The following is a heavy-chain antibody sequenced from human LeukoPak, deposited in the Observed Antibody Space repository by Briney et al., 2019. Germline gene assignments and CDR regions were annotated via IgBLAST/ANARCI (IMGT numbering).Heavy chain of an antibody. CDR3: ARTSYNWFDP. J-gene: IGHJ5*02. CDR1: GFTFTTYS. Sequence: GGSLRLSCAASGFTFTTYSMNWVREAPRKGLEWVSYISGDTNTIYYADSAEGRFTISRDNANNSLYLQMNSLRAEDTAVYYCARTSYNWFDPWGQGTLVTVSS. V-gene: IGHV3-48*04. CDR2: ISGDTNTI.